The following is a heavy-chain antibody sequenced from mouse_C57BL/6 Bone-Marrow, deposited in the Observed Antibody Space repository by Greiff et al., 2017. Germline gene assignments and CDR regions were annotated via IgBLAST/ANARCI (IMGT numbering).Heavy chain of an antibody. D-gene: IGHD1-1*01. V-gene: IGHV1-59*01. CDR3: ARAGVYYGSSLAWFAY. Sequence: VKLQQPGAELVRPGTSVKLSCKASGYTFTSYWMHWVKQRPGQGLEWIGVIDPSDSYTNYNQKFKGKATLTVDTSSSTAYMQLSRLSSEDSAVYYCARAGVYYGSSLAWFAYWGQGTLVTVSA. J-gene: IGHJ3*01. CDR2: IDPSDSYT. CDR1: GYTFTSYW.